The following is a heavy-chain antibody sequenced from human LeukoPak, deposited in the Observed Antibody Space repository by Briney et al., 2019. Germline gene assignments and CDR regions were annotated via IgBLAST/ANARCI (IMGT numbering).Heavy chain of an antibody. CDR3: ARVVWGGDFHYSLDV. J-gene: IGHJ6*03. Sequence: SETLSLTCAVYGGSFSGYYWSWIRQPPGKGLEWIGEINHSGSTNYNPSFKSRVTMSVDTSKNQVSLKLRSVTAADTAVYYCARVVWGGDFHYSLDVWGKGTTVIVSS. CDR1: GGSFSGYY. D-gene: IGHD7-27*01. V-gene: IGHV4-34*01. CDR2: INHSGST.